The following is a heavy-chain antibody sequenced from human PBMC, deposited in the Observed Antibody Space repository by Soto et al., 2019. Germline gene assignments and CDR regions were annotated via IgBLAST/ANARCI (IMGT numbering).Heavy chain of an antibody. Sequence: QVQLVQSGAEVKKPGSSVKVSCKASGGTFINYPISWVRQAPGQGLEWMGGIIPIFGTVNYAQKCQGRVTITADESTSTAYMELSSLRSEDTAVYYCARGNHRWLQLWYFDLWGRGTLVTVSS. J-gene: IGHJ2*01. V-gene: IGHV1-69*12. CDR3: ARGNHRWLQLWYFDL. CDR1: GGTFINYP. CDR2: IIPIFGTV. D-gene: IGHD5-12*01.